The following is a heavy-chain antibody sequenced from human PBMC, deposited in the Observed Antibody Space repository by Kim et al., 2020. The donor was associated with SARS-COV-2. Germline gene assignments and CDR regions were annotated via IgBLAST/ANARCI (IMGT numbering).Heavy chain of an antibody. V-gene: IGHV1-3*01. CDR1: GYTFTSYA. CDR2: INAGNGNT. J-gene: IGHJ4*02. CDR3: ATRTPWELPIPID. Sequence: ASVKVSCKASGYTFTSYAMHWVRQAPGQRLEWMGWINAGNGNTKYSQKFQGRVTITRDTSASTAYMELSSLRSEDTAVYYCATRTPWELPIPIDWGQGTLVTVSS. D-gene: IGHD1-26*01.